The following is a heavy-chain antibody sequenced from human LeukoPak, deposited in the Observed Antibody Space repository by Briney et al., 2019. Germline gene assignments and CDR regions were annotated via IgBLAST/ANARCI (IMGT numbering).Heavy chain of an antibody. CDR1: GCTFGYYA. J-gene: IGHJ4*02. CDR2: IRSKAYGGTT. V-gene: IGHV3-49*04. CDR3: TTTYGDYLGY. D-gene: IGHD4-17*01. Sequence: GGCLRLSCTASGCTFGYYAMSWVRQAPGKGLEWVGFIRSKAYGGTTEHAASVKGRFTISRDDSKSIAYLQMNSLKTEDTAVYYCTTTYGDYLGYWGQGTLGTVSS.